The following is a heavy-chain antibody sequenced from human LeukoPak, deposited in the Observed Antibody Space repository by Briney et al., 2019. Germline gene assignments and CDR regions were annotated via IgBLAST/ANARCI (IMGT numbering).Heavy chain of an antibody. D-gene: IGHD5-18*01. J-gene: IGHJ4*02. CDR2: ISDSGGST. CDR3: ARDDGWIQFNF. CDR1: GFTFSSHA. Sequence: PGGSLRLSCGASGFTFSSHAMNWVRQAPGKGLEWVSAISDSGGSTYYADSVKGRFTISRDNSKSTVYLQVNSLRAEDTALYYCARDDGWIQFNFWGQGTLVTVSS. V-gene: IGHV3-23*01.